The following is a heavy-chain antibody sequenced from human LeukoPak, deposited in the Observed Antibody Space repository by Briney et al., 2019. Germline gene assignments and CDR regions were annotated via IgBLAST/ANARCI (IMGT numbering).Heavy chain of an antibody. D-gene: IGHD2-2*01. CDR2: IISSGSYI. J-gene: IGHJ4*02. CDR3: ARDFGGYCSSSNCYLGHLDY. V-gene: IGHV3-21*03. Sequence: EGSLRLSCAASGFTFSSYTMNWVRQAPGKGLEWVSSIISSGSYIYYADSVKGRFTISRDNAKNSLYLQMNSLRAEDTAVYYCARDFGGYCSSSNCYLGHLDYWGQGTLVTVSS. CDR1: GFTFSSYT.